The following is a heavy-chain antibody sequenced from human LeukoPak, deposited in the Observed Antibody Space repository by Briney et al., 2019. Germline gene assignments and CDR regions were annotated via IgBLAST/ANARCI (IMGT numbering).Heavy chain of an antibody. V-gene: IGHV4-31*03. J-gene: IGHJ4*02. Sequence: SETLSLTCTVSGGSISSGGYYWSWIRQHPGKGLEWIGYIYYSGSTYYNPSLKSRVTISVDTSKNQFPLKLSSVTAADTAVYYCARDSGSTSSLWGQGTLVTVSS. D-gene: IGHD2-2*01. CDR1: GGSISSGGYY. CDR3: ARDSGSTSSL. CDR2: IYYSGST.